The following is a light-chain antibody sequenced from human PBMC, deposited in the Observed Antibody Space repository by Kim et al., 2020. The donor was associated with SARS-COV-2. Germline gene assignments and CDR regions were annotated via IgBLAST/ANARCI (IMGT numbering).Light chain of an antibody. J-gene: IGLJ3*02. Sequence: SYELTQAPSVSVSPGQTARITCSGDALPKKNAYWYQQKPGQAPLLVIYKDSERPSGIPERFSGSSSGTTVTLTISGVQAEDEADYYCQSADTSGSYRVFGGGTQLTVL. CDR1: ALPKKN. CDR2: KDS. CDR3: QSADTSGSYRV. V-gene: IGLV3-25*03.